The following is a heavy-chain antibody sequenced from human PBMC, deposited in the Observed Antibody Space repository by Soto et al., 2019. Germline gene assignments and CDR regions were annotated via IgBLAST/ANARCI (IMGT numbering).Heavy chain of an antibody. D-gene: IGHD3-22*01. CDR3: ARSYYDSSGFSNDAFDI. V-gene: IGHV1-2*04. Sequence: QVQLVQSGAEVKKPGASVKVSGKASGYTFTGYYMHWVRQAPGQGLEWMGWINPNSGGTNYAQKCQGWVTMTRDTSISTAYMELSRLRSDDTAVYYCARSYYDSSGFSNDAFDIWGQGTMVTVSS. J-gene: IGHJ3*02. CDR2: INPNSGGT. CDR1: GYTFTGYY.